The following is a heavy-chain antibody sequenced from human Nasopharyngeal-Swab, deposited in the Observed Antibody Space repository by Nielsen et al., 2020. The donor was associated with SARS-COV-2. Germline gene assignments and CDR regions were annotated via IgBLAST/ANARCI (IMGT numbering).Heavy chain of an antibody. J-gene: IGHJ4*02. CDR2: IYYSGST. CDR3: ARGFDY. Sequence: SETLSPTCTVSGGSISSYYWSWIRQPPGKGLEWIGYIYYSGSTNYNPSLKSRVTISVDTSKNQFSLKLSSVTAADTAVYYCARGFDYWGQGTLVTVSS. V-gene: IGHV4-59*01. CDR1: GGSISSYY.